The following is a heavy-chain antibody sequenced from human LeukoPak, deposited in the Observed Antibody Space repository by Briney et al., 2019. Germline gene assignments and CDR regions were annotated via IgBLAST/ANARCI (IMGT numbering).Heavy chain of an antibody. D-gene: IGHD1-26*01. V-gene: IGHV1-2*02. CDR2: INPNSGGT. Sequence: ASVKVSCKASGYTFTGYYIHWLRQAPGQGLESMGWINPNSGGTNYAQKFQGRVTMTRDTSISTAYMELSRLRADDTAVYYCARGSFSADAPLVLDYFHHWGQGTLVTDSS. J-gene: IGHJ1*01. CDR3: ARGSFSADAPLVLDYFHH. CDR1: GYTFTGYY.